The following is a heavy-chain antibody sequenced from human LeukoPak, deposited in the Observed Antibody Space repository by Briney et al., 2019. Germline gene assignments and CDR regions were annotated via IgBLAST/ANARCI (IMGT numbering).Heavy chain of an antibody. CDR1: GYTLTSYD. J-gene: IGHJ6*02. D-gene: IGHD3-10*01. CDR3: AREYYYGSGSYVPYYYYYYGMDV. Sequence: ASVKVSCKASGYTLTSYDINWVRQATGQGLEWMGWMNPNNGNTGYAQKFQGRVTMTRNTSISTAYMELSSLRSEDTAVYYCAREYYYGSGSYVPYYYYYYGMDVWGQGTTVTVSS. CDR2: MNPNNGNT. V-gene: IGHV1-8*01.